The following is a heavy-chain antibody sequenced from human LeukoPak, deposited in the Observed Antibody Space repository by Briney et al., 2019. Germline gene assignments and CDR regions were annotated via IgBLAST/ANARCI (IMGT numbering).Heavy chain of an antibody. CDR2: IWYDGSNK. V-gene: IGHV3-33*08. CDR1: GFTFSSYW. J-gene: IGHJ4*02. D-gene: IGHD5-18*01. CDR3: ARGHTGDSFDY. Sequence: GGSLRLSCAASGFTFSSYWMSGVRQAPGKVLEWVAVIWYDGSNKYYADSVKGRFTISRDNSKNTLYLQMNSLRAEDTAVYYCARGHTGDSFDYWGQGTLVTVSS.